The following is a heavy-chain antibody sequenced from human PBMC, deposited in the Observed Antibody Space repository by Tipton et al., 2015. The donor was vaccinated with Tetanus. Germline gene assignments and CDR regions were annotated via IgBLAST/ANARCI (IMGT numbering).Heavy chain of an antibody. CDR2: ISHSGGT. V-gene: IGHV4-34*01. D-gene: IGHD3-10*01. J-gene: IGHJ4*02. CDR1: GGSFGGYY. Sequence: TLSLTCAAYGGSFGGYYWSWIRQPPGKGLEWIGEISHSGGTNYNPSLKSRVTMSIDTSKKQFSLNLTSVTAADTVLYFCAGGSGVISAAKCLPYWRPGTQVPVPS. CDR3: AGGSGVISAAKCLPY.